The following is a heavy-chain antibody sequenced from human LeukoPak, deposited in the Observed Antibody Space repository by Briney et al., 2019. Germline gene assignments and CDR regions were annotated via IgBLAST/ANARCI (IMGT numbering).Heavy chain of an antibody. CDR1: GGSISSYY. J-gene: IGHJ4*02. D-gene: IGHD4/OR15-4a*01. CDR2: INHSGRT. Sequence: SETLSLTCAVYGGSISSYYWSWIRQPPGKGLEWIGEINHSGRTNYNPSLKSRVTISVDTSKNQFSLKLGSVTAADTAVYYCARQNYGAAPLRYWGQGTLVTVSS. V-gene: IGHV4-34*01. CDR3: ARQNYGAAPLRY.